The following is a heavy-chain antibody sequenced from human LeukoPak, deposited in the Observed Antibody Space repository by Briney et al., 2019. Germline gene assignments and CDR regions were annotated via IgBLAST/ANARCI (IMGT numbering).Heavy chain of an antibody. CDR3: ARARYYGDSYVDY. V-gene: IGHV3-7*01. Sequence: AGGSLRLSCAASGFTFSSYWMNWVRQAPGKGLEWVANIKQDGSEKFYVDSVKGRFTISRDNAKNTLYLQMNSLRAEDTAVYYCARARYYGDSYVDYWGQGTLVTVSS. D-gene: IGHD4-17*01. CDR2: IKQDGSEK. CDR1: GFTFSSYW. J-gene: IGHJ4*02.